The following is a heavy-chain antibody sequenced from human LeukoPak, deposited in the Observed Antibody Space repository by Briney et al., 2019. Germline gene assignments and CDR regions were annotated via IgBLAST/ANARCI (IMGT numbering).Heavy chain of an antibody. Sequence: ASVKVSFKVSAYSLTALSMHCVRQVPGKGLEWMGCFDPEAGKTMYAEKLDGRLTVTDDTSTDTAYMQLSSLRLEDTAVYYCARGQRRVRGDYYMDVWGKGTTVTISS. CDR2: FDPEAGKT. D-gene: IGHD3-10*01. CDR1: AYSLTALS. V-gene: IGHV1-24*01. CDR3: ARGQRRVRGDYYMDV. J-gene: IGHJ6*03.